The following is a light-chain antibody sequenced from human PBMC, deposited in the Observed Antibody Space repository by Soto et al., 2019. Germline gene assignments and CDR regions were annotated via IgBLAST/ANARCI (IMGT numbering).Light chain of an antibody. Sequence: EVVMRQSPPTLSVPPGERLTLSGRAIQSVPHNNLAWFQQKPGQAPRLLIHAASTRAVGIPVRFSGGGSGTDFTLAISRLAPEDFAVYYCHQYGNGAYTFGQGTKVDIK. V-gene: IGKV3-20*01. J-gene: IGKJ2*01. CDR3: HQYGNGAYT. CDR2: AAS. CDR1: QSVPHNN.